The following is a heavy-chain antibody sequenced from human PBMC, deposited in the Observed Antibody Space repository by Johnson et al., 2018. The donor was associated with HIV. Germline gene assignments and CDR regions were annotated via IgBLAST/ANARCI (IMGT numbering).Heavy chain of an antibody. V-gene: IGHV3-53*01. CDR3: ARETRSAAAGHGAFDI. D-gene: IGHD6-13*01. J-gene: IGHJ3*02. CDR2: IYSDDMT. CDR1: GFTVSRNY. Sequence: VYLVESGGGLIQSGGSLRLSCAASGFTVSRNYMSWVRQAPGKGLEWVSVIYSDDMTYYADSVKGRFTISRVNSKNTLYLQMNSLRAEDTAVYYCARETRSAAAGHGAFDIWGQGTMVTVSS.